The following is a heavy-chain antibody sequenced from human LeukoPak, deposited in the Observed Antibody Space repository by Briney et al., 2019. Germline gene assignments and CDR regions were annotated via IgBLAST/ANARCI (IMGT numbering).Heavy chain of an antibody. CDR2: ISWNSGSI. CDR3: VRGGLSATLDY. D-gene: IGHD2-15*01. CDR1: GFTFDDYA. V-gene: IGHV3-9*01. J-gene: IGHJ4*02. Sequence: GGSLRLSCAASGFTFDDYAMHWVRQAPGKGLEWVSGISWNSGSIGYADSVKGRFTISRDNAKNTLYLQMNSLRAEDTAVYYCVRGGLSATLDYWGQGTLVTVSS.